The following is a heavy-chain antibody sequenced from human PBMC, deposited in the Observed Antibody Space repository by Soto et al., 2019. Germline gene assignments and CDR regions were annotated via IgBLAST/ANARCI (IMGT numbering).Heavy chain of an antibody. Sequence: QVQLVQSGAEVKKPGSSVSVACKVSGGTFTNYGITWVRQAPGQGLEWIGGIIPTFATANYAQRFLGRVTMTADESTTTAHMERSRLRSEDTAVYYCAGGGRMGYAYGQDAFEIWGPGTVVTVSS. CDR2: IIPTFATA. D-gene: IGHD3-10*01. CDR1: GGTFTNYG. V-gene: IGHV1-69*01. CDR3: AGGGRMGYAYGQDAFEI. J-gene: IGHJ3*02.